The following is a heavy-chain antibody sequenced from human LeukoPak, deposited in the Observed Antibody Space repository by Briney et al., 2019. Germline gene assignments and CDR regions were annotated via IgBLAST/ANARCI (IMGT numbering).Heavy chain of an antibody. D-gene: IGHD1-26*01. Sequence: SETLSLTCTVSGGSISSYYWSWIRQPPGKGLEWIGYIYYSGSTNYNLSLKSRVTISVDTSKNQFSLKLSSVTAADTAVYYCARQRVGATVEFDYWGQGTLVTVSS. CDR1: GGSISSYY. CDR2: IYYSGST. CDR3: ARQRVGATVEFDY. J-gene: IGHJ4*02. V-gene: IGHV4-59*08.